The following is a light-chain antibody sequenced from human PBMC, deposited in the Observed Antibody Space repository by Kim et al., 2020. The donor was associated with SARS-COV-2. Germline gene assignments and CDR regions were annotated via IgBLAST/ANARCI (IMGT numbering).Light chain of an antibody. CDR1: QSVSSSY. Sequence: EIVLTQSPGTLSLSPGERPTLSCRASQSVSSSYLAWYQQKPGQAPRLLIYGASSRATGIPDRFSGSGSGTDFTLTISRLEPEDFAVYYCQQYDSSPLTFGGGTKVDIK. CDR2: GAS. CDR3: QQYDSSPLT. J-gene: IGKJ4*01. V-gene: IGKV3-20*01.